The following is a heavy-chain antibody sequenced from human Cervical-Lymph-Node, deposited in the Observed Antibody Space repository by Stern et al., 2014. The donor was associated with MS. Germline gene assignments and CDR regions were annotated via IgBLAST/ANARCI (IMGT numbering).Heavy chain of an antibody. J-gene: IGHJ6*02. CDR2: ISNDGSNK. CDR1: GSTFSKSA. CDR3: VRTESFYYYDGMDV. V-gene: IGHV3-30*09. Sequence: VQLVESGGGVVPPGRALRLSCADSGSTFSKSAMHWVRQAPGKGLEWVAVISNDGSNKQYGESVKGRLAISRDNSRNTLSLEIYSLRAEDTTVYYCVRTESFYYYDGMDVWGHGTTVIVSS.